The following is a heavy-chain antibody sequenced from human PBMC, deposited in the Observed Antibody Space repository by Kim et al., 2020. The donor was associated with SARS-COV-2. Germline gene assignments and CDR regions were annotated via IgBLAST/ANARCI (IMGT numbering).Heavy chain of an antibody. J-gene: IGHJ4*02. CDR1: GFTFSDNY. CDR3: ARGGNPSDY. Sequence: GGSLRLSCAASGFTFSDNYMSWIRLAPGKGLEWVSYISSSSSYTNYADSVKGRFTISRDNAKNSLYLQMNSLRVEDTAVYYCARGGNPSDYWGQGTLVTVSS. CDR2: ISSSSSYT. V-gene: IGHV3-11*05.